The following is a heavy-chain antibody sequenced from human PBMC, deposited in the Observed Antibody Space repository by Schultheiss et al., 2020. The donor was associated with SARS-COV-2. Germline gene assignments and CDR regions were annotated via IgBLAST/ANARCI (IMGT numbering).Heavy chain of an antibody. D-gene: IGHD4-17*01. Sequence: SETLSLTCTVSGGSISSGGYYWSWIRQPPGKGLEWIGEINHSGSTNYNPSLKSRVTISVDTSKNQFSLKLSSVTAADTAVYYCARWEPDYGDYVSLGGAFDIWGQGTMVTVSS. CDR3: ARWEPDYGDYVSLGGAFDI. CDR1: GGSISSGGYY. V-gene: IGHV4-39*07. CDR2: INHSGST. J-gene: IGHJ3*02.